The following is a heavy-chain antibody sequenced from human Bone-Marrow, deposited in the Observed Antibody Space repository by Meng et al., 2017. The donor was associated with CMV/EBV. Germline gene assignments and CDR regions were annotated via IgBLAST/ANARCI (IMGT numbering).Heavy chain of an antibody. V-gene: IGHV3-66*02. D-gene: IGHD3-3*01. Sequence: GGSLRLSCAASGFTVSSNYMSWVRQAPGKGLEWVSVIYSGGSTYYADSVKGRFTISRGNSKNTLYLQMNSLRAEDTAVYYCARARILESYYDFWSGYYQTSQFDAFDIWGQGTMVTVSS. CDR1: GFTVSSNY. J-gene: IGHJ3*02. CDR3: ARARILESYYDFWSGYYQTSQFDAFDI. CDR2: IYSGGST.